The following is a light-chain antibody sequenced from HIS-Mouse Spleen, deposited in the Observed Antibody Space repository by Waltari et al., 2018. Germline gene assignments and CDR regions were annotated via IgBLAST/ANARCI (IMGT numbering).Light chain of an antibody. CDR3: QQYGSSPRT. CDR2: GAS. CDR1: QSVSSSY. V-gene: IGKV3-20*01. Sequence: EIVLTQSPGTLSLPPGERATLSCSASQSVSSSYLAWYQQKPGKAPRLLIYGASSRATGIPDRFSGSGSGTDFTLTISRLEPEDFAVYYCQQYGSSPRTFGQGTKLEIK. J-gene: IGKJ2*01.